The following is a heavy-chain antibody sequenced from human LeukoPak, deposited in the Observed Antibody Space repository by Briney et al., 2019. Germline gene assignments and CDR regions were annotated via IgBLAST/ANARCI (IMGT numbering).Heavy chain of an antibody. CDR2: IYQSGST. CDR3: ARVLTDSRGWYHFDY. CDR1: GYSISSGYY. D-gene: IGHD6-19*01. V-gene: IGHV4-38-2*02. J-gene: IGHJ4*02. Sequence: SETLSLTCTVSGYSISSGYYWGWIRQPPGKGLEWIGSIYQSGSTYYNPSLKSRVTISVDRSKNQFSLQLSSVTASDTAVYYCARVLTDSRGWYHFDYWGQGTLVTVSS.